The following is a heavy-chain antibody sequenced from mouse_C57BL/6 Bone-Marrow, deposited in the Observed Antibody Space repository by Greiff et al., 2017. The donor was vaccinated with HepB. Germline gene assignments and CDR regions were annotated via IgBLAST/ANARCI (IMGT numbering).Heavy chain of an antibody. CDR2: ISSGGSYT. Sequence: EVHLVESGGDLVKPGGSLKLSCAASGFTFSSYGMSWVRQTPDKRLEWVATISSGGSYTYYPDSVKGRFTISRDNAKNTLYLQMSSLKSEDTAMYYCARIYYDYDAWFAYWGQGTLVTVSA. J-gene: IGHJ3*01. V-gene: IGHV5-6*01. CDR3: ARIYYDYDAWFAY. CDR1: GFTFSSYG. D-gene: IGHD2-4*01.